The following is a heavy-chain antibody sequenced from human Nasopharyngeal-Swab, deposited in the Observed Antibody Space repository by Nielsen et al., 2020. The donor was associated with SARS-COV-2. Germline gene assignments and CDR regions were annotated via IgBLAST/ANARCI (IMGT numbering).Heavy chain of an antibody. CDR1: GSFISNYY. CDR2: INHSGST. D-gene: IGHD6-19*01. Sequence: SETLSLTCNVSGSFISNYYWSWIRQPPGKGLEWIGEINHSGSTNYNPSLKSRVTISVDTSKNQFSLKLSSVTAAVTAVYYCARHSGVGDTYYYYGMDVWGQGTTVTVSS. CDR3: ARHSGVGDTYYYYGMDV. V-gene: IGHV4-34*01. J-gene: IGHJ6*02.